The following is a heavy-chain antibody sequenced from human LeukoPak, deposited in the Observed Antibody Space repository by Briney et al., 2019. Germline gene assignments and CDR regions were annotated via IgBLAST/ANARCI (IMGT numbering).Heavy chain of an antibody. D-gene: IGHD4-17*01. CDR2: IYYSGST. CDR3: ARRTVTTSRGYGMDV. J-gene: IGHJ6*02. V-gene: IGHV4-39*01. Sequence: SETLSLTCTVSGGSISSSNYYWGWIRQPPGKGLEWIGSIYYSGSTYYNPSLKSRVTISVDTSKNQFSLKLSSVTAADTAVYYCARRTVTTSRGYGMDVWGQGTTVTVSS. CDR1: GGSISSSNYY.